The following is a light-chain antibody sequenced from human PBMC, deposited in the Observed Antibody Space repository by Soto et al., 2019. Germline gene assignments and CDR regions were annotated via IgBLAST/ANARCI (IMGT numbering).Light chain of an antibody. J-gene: IGKJ1*01. CDR3: QESYSVRT. Sequence: IQMTQSPSSLSASVGVRVTISCRTSQGINNYLNWYQQKPGEAPRLLIYSVSTLQSGVPSRFIGSGSGTNFTFTICSLQPEDYATYYCQESYSVRTFGQGTKVDIK. CDR1: QGINNY. CDR2: SVS. V-gene: IGKV1-39*01.